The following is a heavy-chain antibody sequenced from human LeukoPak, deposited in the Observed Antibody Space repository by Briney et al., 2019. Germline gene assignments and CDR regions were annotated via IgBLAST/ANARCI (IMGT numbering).Heavy chain of an antibody. CDR1: GGSLSSYY. CDR3: ARAAAGTLAFNYYYYYMDV. CDR2: IYYSGST. Sequence: SETLSLTYTVSGGSLSSYYWSWIRQPPGEGLEWIGYIYYSGSTNYNPSLKSRVTISVDTSKDQFSLKLSSVTAADTAVYYCARAAAGTLAFNYYYYYMDVWGKGTTVTISS. J-gene: IGHJ6*03. V-gene: IGHV4-59*01. D-gene: IGHD6-13*01.